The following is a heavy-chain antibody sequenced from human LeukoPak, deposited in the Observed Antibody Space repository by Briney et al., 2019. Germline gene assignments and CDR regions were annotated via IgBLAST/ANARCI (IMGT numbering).Heavy chain of an antibody. V-gene: IGHV4-59*04. J-gene: IGHJ5*02. CDR2: INYSGST. CDR3: ARGYDSTGYGVGEANWFDP. D-gene: IGHD3-22*01. CDR1: GGSISSYY. Sequence: SETLSLTCTVSGGSISSYYWSWIRQPPGKGLEWIGSINYSGSTYYNPSLKSRVTMSIDTSKNQFSLMLYSVTAADTALYYCARGYDSTGYGVGEANWFDPWGQGTLVTVSS.